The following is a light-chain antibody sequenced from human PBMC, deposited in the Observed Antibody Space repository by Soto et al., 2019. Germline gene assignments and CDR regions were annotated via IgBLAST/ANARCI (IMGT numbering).Light chain of an antibody. CDR3: QESYSAPPWT. CDR1: DNIAKY. Sequence: DIQTTQSPSSLSASVGDRVTITCRTSDNIAKYLNWYQQKPGQVPKLLIVAASRLQSGVPTTFSGSGSGTDFTLTINNLQPEDFATYYCQESYSAPPWTFGQGTKVEVK. J-gene: IGKJ1*01. CDR2: AAS. V-gene: IGKV1-39*01.